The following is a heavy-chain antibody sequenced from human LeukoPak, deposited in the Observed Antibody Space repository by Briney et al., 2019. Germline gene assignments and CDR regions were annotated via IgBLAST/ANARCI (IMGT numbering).Heavy chain of an antibody. CDR3: ARHGSVRSPLGP. Sequence: SETLSLTCTVSGGSISSYYWSWIRQPPGKGLEWIGYIYATGSTNYNPSLKSRVTISVDPSKNQFSLNLRSVTAADTAVYYCARHGSVRSPLGPWGQGTLVTVSS. V-gene: IGHV4-4*09. CDR2: IYATGST. CDR1: GGSISSYY. J-gene: IGHJ5*02. D-gene: IGHD3-10*01.